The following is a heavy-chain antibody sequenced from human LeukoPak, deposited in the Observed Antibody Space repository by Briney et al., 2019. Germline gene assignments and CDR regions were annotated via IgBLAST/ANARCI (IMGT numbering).Heavy chain of an antibody. J-gene: IGHJ5*02. CDR2: MNPKSNNR. D-gene: IGHD3-10*01. V-gene: IGHV1-8*03. CDR3: ARALKGNYYSGSGTYRWFAP. CDR1: GYTFTNYD. Sequence: ASVKVSCKASGYTFTNYDVNLVRQATGQGLEWMGWMNPKSNNRGYAQKFQGRATITTNTSISTAYMELSNLRSEDTAVYYCARALKGNYYSGSGTYRWFAPWGQGTLVTVSS.